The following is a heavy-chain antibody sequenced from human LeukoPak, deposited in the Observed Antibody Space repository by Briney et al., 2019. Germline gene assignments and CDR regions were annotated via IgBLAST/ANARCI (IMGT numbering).Heavy chain of an antibody. D-gene: IGHD3-10*01. CDR2: IYYSGST. V-gene: IGHV4-59*11. CDR1: GGSLRSHY. J-gene: IGHJ6*03. Sequence: SETLSLTCTVSGGSLRSHYWSWIPEPPGKGVEWSGYIYYSGSTNYNPSLKSRVTISLDTSKNQFSLKLSSVTAADTAVYYCAREGTDQYYYYYMDVWGKGTTVTVSS. CDR3: AREGTDQYYYYYMDV.